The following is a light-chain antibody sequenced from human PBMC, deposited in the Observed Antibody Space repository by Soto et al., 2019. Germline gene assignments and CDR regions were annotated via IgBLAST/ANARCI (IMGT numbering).Light chain of an antibody. CDR1: QDVSNY. Sequence: DVQMTQSPASLSASVGDRVTITCQASQDVSNYLNWYQHKPGKAPQLLIYDASNLETGVPPRVSGSGSGTDFTLTIINLQPEDFATYYCQQYDNLPPFTFGPGTKVD. J-gene: IGKJ3*01. CDR2: DAS. CDR3: QQYDNLPPFT. V-gene: IGKV1-33*01.